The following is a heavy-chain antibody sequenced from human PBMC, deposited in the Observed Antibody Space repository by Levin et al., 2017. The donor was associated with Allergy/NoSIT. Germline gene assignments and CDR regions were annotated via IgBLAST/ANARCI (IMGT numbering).Heavy chain of an antibody. Sequence: PGGSLRLSCETSGFTFSDRYMDWVRQAPGKGLEWVARSKHKPESYASEYAASVTGRFIISSDALRNTLILQMNRLKAEDTAVYFCVRTYSDGSPVNQPVDRWGRGTLVTGSS. J-gene: IGHJ2*01. D-gene: IGHD3-22*01. CDR1: GFTFSDRY. V-gene: IGHV3-72*01. CDR3: VRTYSDGSPVNQPVDR. CDR2: SKHKPESYAS.